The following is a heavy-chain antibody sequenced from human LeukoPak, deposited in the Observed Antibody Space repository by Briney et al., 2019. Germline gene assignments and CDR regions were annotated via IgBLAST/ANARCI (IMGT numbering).Heavy chain of an antibody. V-gene: IGHV3-74*01. CDR1: GFTFSSYW. CDR3: VRTMRGAPDN. D-gene: IGHD1-26*01. Sequence: GGSLRLSCAASGFTFSSYWMHWVRQAPGKGLVWVSRIKSDGSGTVYADSVKGRFTISRDNAKNTLYLQMNSLRVEDTAVYYYVRTMRGAPDNWGQGTLVTVSS. J-gene: IGHJ4*02. CDR2: IKSDGSGT.